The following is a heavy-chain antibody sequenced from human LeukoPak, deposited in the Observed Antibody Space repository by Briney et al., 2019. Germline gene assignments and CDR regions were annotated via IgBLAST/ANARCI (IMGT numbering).Heavy chain of an antibody. V-gene: IGHV3-53*01. CDR1: GFTVSSNY. CDR3: ARGGTMVRGVIIQSHYFDY. J-gene: IGHJ4*02. D-gene: IGHD3-10*01. CDR2: IYSGGST. Sequence: GGSLRLSCAASGFTVSSNYMSWVRQAPGKGLEWVSVIYSGGSTYYADSVKGRFTISRDNSKNTLYLQMNSLRAEDTAVYYCARGGTMVRGVIIQSHYFDYWGQGTLVTVSS.